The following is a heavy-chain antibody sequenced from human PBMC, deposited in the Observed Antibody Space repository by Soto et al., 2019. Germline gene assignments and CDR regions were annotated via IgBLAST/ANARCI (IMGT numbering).Heavy chain of an antibody. CDR2: IIPIFGTA. D-gene: IGHD3-3*01. Sequence: SVKVSCKASGGTFSSYAISWVRQAPGQGLEWMGGIIPIFGTANYAQKFQGRVTITADKSTSTAYMELSSLRSEDTAVYYCASPYCDFWSGYPPFDYWGQGTLVTVSS. CDR1: GGTFSSYA. V-gene: IGHV1-69*06. CDR3: ASPYCDFWSGYPPFDY. J-gene: IGHJ4*02.